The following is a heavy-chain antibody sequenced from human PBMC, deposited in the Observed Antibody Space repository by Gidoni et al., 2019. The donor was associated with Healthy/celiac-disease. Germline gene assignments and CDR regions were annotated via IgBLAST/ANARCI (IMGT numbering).Heavy chain of an antibody. Sequence: QVQLVQSGAEVKKPGASVKVSCKVSGYTLTELPTHWVRQAPGKGPEWMGGFDPEDGETIYAQKFQGRVTMTEDTSTDTAYMELSSLRSEDTAVYYCATGRYYYGSGSYFNWFDPWGQGTLVTVSS. CDR3: ATGRYYYGSGSYFNWFDP. CDR1: GYTLTELP. V-gene: IGHV1-24*01. CDR2: FDPEDGET. D-gene: IGHD3-10*01. J-gene: IGHJ5*02.